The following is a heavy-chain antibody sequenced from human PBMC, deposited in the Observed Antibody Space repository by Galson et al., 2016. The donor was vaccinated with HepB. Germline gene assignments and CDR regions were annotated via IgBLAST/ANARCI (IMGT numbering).Heavy chain of an antibody. CDR2: ISADGTNT. D-gene: IGHD5-24*01. V-gene: IGHV3-64D*06. J-gene: IGHJ4*02. CDR3: VKDRGRTIRDFDV. CDR1: GFALGAFA. Sequence: SLRLSCAVSGFALGAFATHWVRQTPGRGLEYVSSISADGTNTYYADSVKGRFTISRDFSKNTMYLQMSSLRTEDTAVYYCVKDRGRTIRDFDVWGQGTLVTVSS.